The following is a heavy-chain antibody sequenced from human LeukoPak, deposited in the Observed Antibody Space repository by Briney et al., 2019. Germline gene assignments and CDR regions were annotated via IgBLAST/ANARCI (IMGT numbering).Heavy chain of an antibody. V-gene: IGHV3-33*01. J-gene: IGHJ4*02. Sequence: GRSLRLSCAASGFTFSSYGMHWVRQAPGKGLEWVAVIWYDGSNKYYADSVKGQFTISRDSSKNTLYLQMNSLRAEDTAVYYCARDPNYYDSSGCDYWGQGTLVTVSS. CDR2: IWYDGSNK. D-gene: IGHD3-22*01. CDR1: GFTFSSYG. CDR3: ARDPNYYDSSGCDY.